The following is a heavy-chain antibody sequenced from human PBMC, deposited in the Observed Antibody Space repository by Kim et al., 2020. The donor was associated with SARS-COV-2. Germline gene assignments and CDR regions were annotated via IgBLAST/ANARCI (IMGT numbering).Heavy chain of an antibody. D-gene: IGHD2-15*01. V-gene: IGHV4-59*08. CDR3: ARQRGAGLLDFYYDGMDV. Sequence: SETLSLTCTVSGGSISSYYWSWIRQPPGKGLEWVGYIYYSGSTTSNPSLKSRVTISVDTSKNQFSLTLSSVTAAATAVYYCARQRGAGLLDFYYDGMDVWGQGTTVTVSS. CDR2: IYYSGST. J-gene: IGHJ6*02. CDR1: GGSISSYY.